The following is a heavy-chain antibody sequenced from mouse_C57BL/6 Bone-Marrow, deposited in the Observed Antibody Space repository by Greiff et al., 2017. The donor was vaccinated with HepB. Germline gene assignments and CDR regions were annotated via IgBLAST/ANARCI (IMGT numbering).Heavy chain of an antibody. J-gene: IGHJ2*01. CDR3: ARSHPDY. CDR1: GYTFTSYW. V-gene: IGHV1-50*01. Sequence: QVHLKQSGAELVKPGASVKLSCKASGYTFTSYWMQWVKQRPGQGLEWIGEIDPSDSYTNYNQKFKGKATLTVDTSSSTAYMQLSSLTSEDSAVYYCARSHPDYWGQGTTLTVSS. CDR2: IDPSDSYT.